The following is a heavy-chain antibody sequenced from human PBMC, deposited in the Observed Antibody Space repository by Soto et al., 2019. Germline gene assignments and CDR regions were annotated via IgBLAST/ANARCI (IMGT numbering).Heavy chain of an antibody. CDR2: ISYDGSNK. CDR3: ARDRVRPGGTWFGELFGHSDYYYMDV. D-gene: IGHD3-10*01. V-gene: IGHV3-30-3*01. J-gene: IGHJ6*03. Sequence: GGSLRLSCAASGFTFSSYAMHWVRQAPGKGLEWVAVISYDGSNKYYADSVKGRFTISRDNSKNTLYLQMNSLRSDDTAVYYCARDRVRPGGTWFGELFGHSDYYYMDVWGKGTTVTVSS. CDR1: GFTFSSYA.